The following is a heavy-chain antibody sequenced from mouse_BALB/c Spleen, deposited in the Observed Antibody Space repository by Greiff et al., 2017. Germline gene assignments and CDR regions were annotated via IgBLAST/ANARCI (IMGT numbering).Heavy chain of an antibody. Sequence: VQLQQSGAELVRPGASVTLSCKASGYTFTDYEMHWVKQTPVHGLEWIGAIDPETGGTAYNQKFKGKATLTADKSSSTAYMELRSLTSEDSAVYYCTRYPRYFDVWGAGTTVTVSS. J-gene: IGHJ1*01. CDR3: TRYPRYFDV. CDR2: IDPETGGT. CDR1: GYTFTDYE. V-gene: IGHV1-15*01.